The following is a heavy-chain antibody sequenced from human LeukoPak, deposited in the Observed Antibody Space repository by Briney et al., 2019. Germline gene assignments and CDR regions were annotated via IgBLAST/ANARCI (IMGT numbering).Heavy chain of an antibody. Sequence: GGSLRPSCAASAFTSSSYGMHWVRRAPGKGLGWVAFIRYDGSNKYYADYVKGRVTISRDTAKSSLYLQMRSLRAEDTAVYYCARMGYGGNSGLDYWGQGTLVTVSS. J-gene: IGHJ4*02. V-gene: IGHV3-30*02. CDR2: IRYDGSNK. CDR3: ARMGYGGNSGLDY. D-gene: IGHD4-23*01. CDR1: AFTSSSYG.